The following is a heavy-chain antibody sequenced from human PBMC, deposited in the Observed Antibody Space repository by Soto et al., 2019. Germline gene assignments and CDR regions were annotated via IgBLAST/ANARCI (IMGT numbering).Heavy chain of an antibody. CDR3: AKGGGSGGSCYLFDD. V-gene: IGHV3-23*01. D-gene: IGHD2-15*01. CDR1: GFTFSSYA. J-gene: IGHJ4*02. Sequence: PGGSLRLSCAASGFTFSSYAMSWVRQAPGKGLEWVSAISGSGGSTYYADSVKGRFTISRDNSKNTLYLQMNSLRAEDTAVYYCAKGGGSGGSCYLFDDWGQGPLVTVSS. CDR2: ISGSGGST.